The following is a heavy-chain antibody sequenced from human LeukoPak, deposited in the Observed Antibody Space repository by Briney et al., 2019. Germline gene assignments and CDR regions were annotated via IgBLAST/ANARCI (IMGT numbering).Heavy chain of an antibody. V-gene: IGHV4-59*01. CDR1: GGSISSYY. CDR3: ARASDGYTSIFDY. D-gene: IGHD5-24*01. J-gene: IGHJ4*02. CDR2: IYYSGST. Sequence: NPSETLSLTCTVSGGSISSYYWSWIRQPRGKGLEWIGYIYYSGSTNYNPSLKSRVTISVDTSKNQFSLKLSSVTAADTAVYYCARASDGYTSIFDYWGQGTLVTVSS.